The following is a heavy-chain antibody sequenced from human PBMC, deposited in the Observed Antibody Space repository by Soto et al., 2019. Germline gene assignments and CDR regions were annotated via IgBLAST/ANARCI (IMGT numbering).Heavy chain of an antibody. D-gene: IGHD3-16*01. Sequence: QVQLQESGPGLVKPSGTLFLTCAVSNGPISNNDWWSWVRQPPGKGLEWIGEINHSGTTNYNPSLKSRVTILVDKSKNQFSLKLRSVTAADTAVYYCAREITFGGVIFDDWGQGTLVTVSS. CDR3: AREITFGGVIFDD. CDR2: INHSGTT. V-gene: IGHV4-4*02. CDR1: NGPISNNDW. J-gene: IGHJ4*02.